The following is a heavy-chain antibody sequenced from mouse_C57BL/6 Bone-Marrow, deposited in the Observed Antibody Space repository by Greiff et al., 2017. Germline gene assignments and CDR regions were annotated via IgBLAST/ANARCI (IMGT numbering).Heavy chain of an antibody. J-gene: IGHJ2*01. Sequence: VQLQQSGAELVRPGTSVKVSCKASGYAFTNYLIEWVKQRPGQGLEWIGVINPGSGGTNYNEKFKGKATLTEDKSSSTAYMQLSSLTSEDSAVXFCARMVKGYWGQGTTLTVSS. CDR1: GYAFTNYL. D-gene: IGHD2-2*01. V-gene: IGHV1-54*01. CDR2: INPGSGGT. CDR3: ARMVKGY.